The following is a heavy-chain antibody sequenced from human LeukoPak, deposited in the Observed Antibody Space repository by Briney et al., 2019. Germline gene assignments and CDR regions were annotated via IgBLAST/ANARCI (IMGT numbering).Heavy chain of an antibody. D-gene: IGHD3-22*01. V-gene: IGHV1-69*05. Sequence: SVKVSCKASGGTFSSYAISWVRQAPGQGLEWMGGIIPIFGTANYAQKFQGRVTITTDESTSTAYMELSSLGSEDTAVYYCARGGLAGYDSSGYYGYWGQGTLVTVSS. CDR1: GGTFSSYA. CDR3: ARGGLAGYDSSGYYGY. J-gene: IGHJ4*02. CDR2: IIPIFGTA.